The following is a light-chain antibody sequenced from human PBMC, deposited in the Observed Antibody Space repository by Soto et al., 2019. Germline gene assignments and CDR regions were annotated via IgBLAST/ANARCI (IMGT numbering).Light chain of an antibody. Sequence: EIVLTQSPGTLSLSPGERASLSCRASQSVSRNYVAWYHYKPGQAPRLLIYDASTRATGIPDRFSGSGSGADFTLTISSLDPEDSAVYYCHQRSKWPLTFGGGTKVEIK. CDR2: DAS. CDR1: QSVSRNY. J-gene: IGKJ4*01. CDR3: HQRSKWPLT. V-gene: IGKV3D-20*02.